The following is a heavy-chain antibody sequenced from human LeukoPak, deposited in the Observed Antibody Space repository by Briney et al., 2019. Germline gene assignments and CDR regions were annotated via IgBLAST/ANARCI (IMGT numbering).Heavy chain of an antibody. CDR3: ARKGYCSSTSCFDY. CDR2: INTNTGNS. J-gene: IGHJ4*02. Sequence: ASVKVSCKASGYTFTSYAMNWVRQAPGQGLEWMGWINTNTGNSTYAQGFTGRFVFSLDTSVSTAYLQISSLKAEDTAVYYCARKGYCSSTSCFDYWGQGTLVTVSS. D-gene: IGHD2-2*01. CDR1: GYTFTSYA. V-gene: IGHV7-4-1*02.